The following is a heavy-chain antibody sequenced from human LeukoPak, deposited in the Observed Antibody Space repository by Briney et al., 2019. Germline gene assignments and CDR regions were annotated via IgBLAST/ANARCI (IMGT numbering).Heavy chain of an antibody. V-gene: IGHV3-33*01. CDR3: ARDPQSSQQQVSY. D-gene: IGHD6-13*01. CDR2: TWYDGSNK. Sequence: GRSLRLSCATSGFSFSIYGMHWVRQAQGKGLEWVALTWYDGSNKNYADSVKGRFTISRDNSKNTLYLQMNSLRAEDTALYYCARDPQSSQQQVSYWGQGTLVTVSS. J-gene: IGHJ4*02. CDR1: GFSFSIYG.